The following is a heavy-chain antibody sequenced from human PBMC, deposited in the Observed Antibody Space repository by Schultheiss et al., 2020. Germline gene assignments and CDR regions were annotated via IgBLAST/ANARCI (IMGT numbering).Heavy chain of an antibody. J-gene: IGHJ3*02. CDR2: IGTAGDT. V-gene: IGHV3-13*04. CDR3: AKVKPSHSLLGAFDI. Sequence: GGSLRLSCAASGFTFSSYDMHWVRQATGKGLEWVSAIGTAGDTYYPGSVKGRFTISRENAKNTLYLQMNSLRAEDTALYYCAKVKPSHSLLGAFDIWGQGTMVNVSS. CDR1: GFTFSSYD. D-gene: IGHD3-16*01.